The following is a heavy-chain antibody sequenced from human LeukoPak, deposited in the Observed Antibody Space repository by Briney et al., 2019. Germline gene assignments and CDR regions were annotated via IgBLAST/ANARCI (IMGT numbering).Heavy chain of an antibody. CDR1: GGSFSGYY. J-gene: IGHJ6*02. Sequence: SETLSLTCAVYGGSFSGYYWSWIRQPPGKGLEWIGEINHSGSTNYNPSLKSRVTISVDTSKNQFSLKLSSVTAADTAVYYCAGFVDYSNSYGMDVWGQGTLVTVSS. D-gene: IGHD4-11*01. V-gene: IGHV4-34*01. CDR3: AGFVDYSNSYGMDV. CDR2: INHSGST.